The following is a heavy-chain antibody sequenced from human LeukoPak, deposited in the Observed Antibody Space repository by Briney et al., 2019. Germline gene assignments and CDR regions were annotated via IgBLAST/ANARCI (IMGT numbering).Heavy chain of an antibody. V-gene: IGHV3-11*06. CDR3: ASTFYGDSPPY. J-gene: IGHJ4*02. Sequence: GGSLRLSRAASGFTFSDYYMSWVRQAPGKGLEWVSYISSSSSYTNYADSVKGRFTISRDNAKNSLYLQMNSLRAEDTAVYYCASTFYGDSPPYWGQGTLVTVSS. CDR2: ISSSSSYT. CDR1: GFTFSDYY. D-gene: IGHD4-17*01.